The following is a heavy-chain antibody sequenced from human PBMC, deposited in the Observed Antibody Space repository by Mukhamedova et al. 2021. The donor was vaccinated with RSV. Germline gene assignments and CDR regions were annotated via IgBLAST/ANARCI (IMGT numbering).Heavy chain of an antibody. J-gene: IGHJ4*01. CDR3: ASSRTAMVEYYFDY. Sequence: GFTFRSYAMHWFLQSPVPFLAFVSFISSALRNKYYADSVKGRFTLSRDHSKHPLYLQMNSLRAEDTAVYYCASSRTAMVEYYFDY. V-gene: IGHV3-30*01. CDR2: ISSALRNK. CDR1: GFTFRSYA. D-gene: IGHD5-18*01.